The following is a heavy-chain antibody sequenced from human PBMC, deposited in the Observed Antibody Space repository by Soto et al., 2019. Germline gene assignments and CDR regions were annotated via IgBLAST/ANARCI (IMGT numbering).Heavy chain of an antibody. CDR3: ASGTLDRSGYYHDPDAFDI. V-gene: IGHV5-10-1*01. D-gene: IGHD3-22*01. Sequence: PGESLKICCKGSGYSFTSYWISWVRQMPGKGLELMGRIDPSDSYTNYSPSFQGHVTISADKSIGTAYLQWSSLKASDTAMYYCASGTLDRSGYYHDPDAFDIWGQGTRDTVSS. CDR1: GYSFTSYW. CDR2: IDPSDSYT. J-gene: IGHJ3*02.